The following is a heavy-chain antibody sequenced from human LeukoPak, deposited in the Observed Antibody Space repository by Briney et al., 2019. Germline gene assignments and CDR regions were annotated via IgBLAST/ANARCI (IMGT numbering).Heavy chain of an antibody. CDR3: ARDTQPDGMDV. J-gene: IGHJ6*02. CDR2: ISTSSSYI. V-gene: IGHV3-21*01. CDR1: GFTFSSYT. D-gene: IGHD5-18*01. Sequence: GGSLRLSCAASGFTFSSYTMNWVRQAPGKGLEWVSSISTSSSYIYCADSVKGRFTISRDNAKNSLYLQMNSLRAEDTAVYYCARDTQPDGMDVWGQGTTVTVSS.